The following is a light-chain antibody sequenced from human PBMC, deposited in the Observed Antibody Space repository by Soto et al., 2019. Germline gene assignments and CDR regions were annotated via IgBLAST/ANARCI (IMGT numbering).Light chain of an antibody. J-gene: IGKJ3*01. CDR2: AAS. CDR3: QQYNNWPFT. V-gene: IGKV1-27*01. Sequence: DIQMTQSPTSLSASIGDRVTITCRASQAISTYLAWYQQKPGKVPSLLIYAASTLQSGVPSRFSGSGSGTEFTLTISSLQSEDFAVYYCQQYNNWPFTFGPGTKVDIK. CDR1: QAISTY.